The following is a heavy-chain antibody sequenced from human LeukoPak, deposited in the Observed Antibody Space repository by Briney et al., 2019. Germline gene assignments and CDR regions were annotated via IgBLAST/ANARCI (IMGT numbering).Heavy chain of an antibody. CDR3: ARDFRVGARYYYYGMDV. V-gene: IGHV3-30-3*01. CDR1: GFTFSSYA. CDR2: ISYDGSNK. J-gene: IGHJ6*02. Sequence: GGSLRLSCAASGFTFSSYAIHWVRQAPGKGLEWVAVISYDGSNKYYADSVKGRFTISRDNSKNTLYLQMNSLRAEDTAVYYCARDFRVGARYYYYGMDVWGQGTTVTVSS. D-gene: IGHD1-26*01.